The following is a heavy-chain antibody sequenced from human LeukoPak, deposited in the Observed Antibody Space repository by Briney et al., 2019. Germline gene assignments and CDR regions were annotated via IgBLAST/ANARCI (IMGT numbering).Heavy chain of an antibody. V-gene: IGHV4-59*01. J-gene: IGHJ6*03. CDR1: GGSISSYY. Sequence: SETLSLTCTVSGGSISSYYWSWIRQPPGKGLEWIGYIYYSGSTNYNPSLKSRVTISVDTSKNQSSLKLSSVTAADTAVYYCARASPDFWSGYYYYYYMDVWGKGTTVTVSS. D-gene: IGHD3-3*01. CDR2: IYYSGST. CDR3: ARASPDFWSGYYYYYYMDV.